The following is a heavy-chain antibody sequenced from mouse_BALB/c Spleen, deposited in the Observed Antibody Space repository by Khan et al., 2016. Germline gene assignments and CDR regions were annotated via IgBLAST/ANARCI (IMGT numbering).Heavy chain of an antibody. CDR1: GFNIKDYY. J-gene: IGHJ4*01. CDR2: IDPDNGDT. CDR3: HACDYNAVDY. V-gene: IGHV14-4*02. Sequence: VQLQQSGAELVRSGASVKLSCTASGFNIKDYYMHWVKQRPEQGLEWIGWIDPDNGDTEYAPKFQGKATMTADTSSNTAYLQLSSLTSEDTAVYYCHACDYNAVDYWGHGTSVTVSS.